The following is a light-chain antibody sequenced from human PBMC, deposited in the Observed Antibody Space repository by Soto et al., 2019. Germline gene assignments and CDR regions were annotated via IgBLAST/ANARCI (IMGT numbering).Light chain of an antibody. V-gene: IGKV3-20*01. CDR2: GAS. J-gene: IGKJ1*01. Sequence: EFVLTQSPGTLSLSPGERATLSCRASQSLSGTYLAWYQQKPGQAPRLLIYGASSRATGIPDRFSGSGSGPDFTLTISRLEPEDVAVYYCQQYGSSLPFGQGTKVEVK. CDR3: QQYGSSLP. CDR1: QSLSGTY.